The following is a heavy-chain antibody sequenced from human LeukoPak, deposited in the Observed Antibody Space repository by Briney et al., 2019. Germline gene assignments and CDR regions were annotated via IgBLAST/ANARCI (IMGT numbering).Heavy chain of an antibody. D-gene: IGHD1-26*01. J-gene: IGHJ4*02. Sequence: PGGSLRLSCAASGFTFSSYSMNWVRQAPGKGLEWVSSISSSSSYIYYADSVKGRFTISRDNAENSLYLQMNSLRAEDTAVYYCARFDSGSYDFDYWGQGTLVTVSS. CDR1: GFTFSSYS. CDR2: ISSSSSYI. CDR3: ARFDSGSYDFDY. V-gene: IGHV3-21*01.